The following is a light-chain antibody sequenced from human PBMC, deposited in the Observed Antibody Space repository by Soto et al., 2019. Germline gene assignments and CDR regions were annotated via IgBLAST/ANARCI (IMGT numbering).Light chain of an antibody. CDR2: DVS. CDR1: QSISIY. Sequence: EIVLTQSPATLSLSPGERATLSCRASQSISIYLAWYQQKPGQAPRLLIYDVSNRATGIPARFSGSGSGTDFTLTISSLEPEDFAVYYCHQRQSWPRTFGQGTKVDIK. CDR3: HQRQSWPRT. V-gene: IGKV3-11*01. J-gene: IGKJ1*01.